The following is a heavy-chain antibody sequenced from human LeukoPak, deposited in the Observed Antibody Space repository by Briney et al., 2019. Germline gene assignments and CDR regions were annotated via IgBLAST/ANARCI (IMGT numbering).Heavy chain of an antibody. CDR3: AKDRPSGAKYPPSSGMDV. Sequence: GGSLRLSCAASGFTFSSHGLHWVRQAPGKGPEWVAVISYDGSDKYYADSVKDRFTISRDNSKNTLYLQMNSLRAEDTAVYYCAKDRPSGAKYPPSSGMDVWGQGTTVTVSS. J-gene: IGHJ6*02. D-gene: IGHD4/OR15-4a*01. CDR1: GFTFSSHG. CDR2: ISYDGSDK. V-gene: IGHV3-30*18.